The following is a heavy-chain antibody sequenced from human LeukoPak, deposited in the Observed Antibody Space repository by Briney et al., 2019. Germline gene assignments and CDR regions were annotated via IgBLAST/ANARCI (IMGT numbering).Heavy chain of an antibody. V-gene: IGHV1-69*05. CDR1: GGTFSSYA. CDR2: IIPIFGTA. Sequence: GASVKVSCKASGGTFSSYAISWVRQAPGQGLEWMGGIIPIFGTANYAQKFQGRVTITRDTSASTAYMELSSLRSEDMAVYYCARSVSEVAGRYYFDYWGQGTLVTVSS. J-gene: IGHJ4*02. CDR3: ARSVSEVAGRYYFDY. D-gene: IGHD6-19*01.